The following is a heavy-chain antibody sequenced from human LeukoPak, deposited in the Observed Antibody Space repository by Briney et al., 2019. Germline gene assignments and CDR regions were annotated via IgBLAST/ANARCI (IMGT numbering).Heavy chain of an antibody. V-gene: IGHV4-39*01. CDR1: GGSISSSSYY. Sequence: SETLSLTCTVSGGSISSSSYYWGWIRQPPGKGLEWIGSIYYSGSTYYNPSIKSRVTISVDTSKNQFSLKLSSVTAADTAVYYCASTMITFGGVIADDAFDIWGQGTMVTVSS. D-gene: IGHD3-16*02. CDR3: ASTMITFGGVIADDAFDI. CDR2: IYYSGST. J-gene: IGHJ3*02.